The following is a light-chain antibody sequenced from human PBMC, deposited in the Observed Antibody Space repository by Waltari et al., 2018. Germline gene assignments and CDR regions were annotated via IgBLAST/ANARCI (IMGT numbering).Light chain of an antibody. CDR3: LLYYGGAPV. CDR1: TAPVTSRFS. Sequence: QTVVTQEPSLTVSPGGTVTLTCASSTAPVTSRFSPNWFPQKPGQAPRALIYDPSNKHSWTPARFSGSLLGGKSALTLSGVRSEDESDYYCLLYYGGAPVFGGGTKLTVL. CDR2: DPS. J-gene: IGLJ2*01. V-gene: IGLV7-43*01.